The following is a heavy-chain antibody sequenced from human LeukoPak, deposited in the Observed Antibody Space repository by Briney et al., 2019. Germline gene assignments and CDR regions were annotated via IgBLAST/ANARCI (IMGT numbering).Heavy chain of an antibody. V-gene: IGHV4-34*01. D-gene: IGHD2-2*01. CDR2: INHSGST. J-gene: IGHJ3*02. CDR1: GGSFSGYY. Sequence: SETLSLTCAVYGGSFSGYYWSWIRQPPGKGLEWTGEINHSGSTNYNPSLKSRVTISVDTSKNQFSLKLSSVTAADTAVYYCARGRGERYCSSTSCHDAFDIWGQGTMVTVSS. CDR3: ARGRGERYCSSTSCHDAFDI.